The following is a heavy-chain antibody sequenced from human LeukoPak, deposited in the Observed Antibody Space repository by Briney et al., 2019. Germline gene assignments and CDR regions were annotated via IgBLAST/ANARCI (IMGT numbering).Heavy chain of an antibody. V-gene: IGHV4-39*07. CDR2: IYYSGNT. CDR3: ARESYYDSSGYSHDAFDI. Sequence: ASETLSPTCTVSGGSISSYYWAWIRQPPGKGLEWIGSIYYSGNTYYKSSLKSRVTIAVDTSKNQFSLKLNSVTAADTAVYYCARESYYDSSGYSHDAFDIWGQGTMVTVSS. D-gene: IGHD3-22*01. J-gene: IGHJ3*02. CDR1: GGSISSYY.